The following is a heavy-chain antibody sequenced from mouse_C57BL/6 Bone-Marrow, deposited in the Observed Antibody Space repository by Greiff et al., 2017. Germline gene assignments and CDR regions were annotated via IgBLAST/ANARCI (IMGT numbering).Heavy chain of an antibody. J-gene: IGHJ3*01. CDR2: ISDGGSYT. CDR1: GFTFSSYA. D-gene: IGHD3-2*02. CDR3: AIIQLRLLLAGFAY. V-gene: IGHV5-4*03. Sequence: EVKLMESGGGLVKPGGSLKLSCAASGFTFSSYAMSWVSQTPEKRLEWVATISDGGSYTYYPDNVKGRFTISRDNAKNNLYLQMSHLKSEDTAMYYFAIIQLRLLLAGFAYWGQGTWVTVSA.